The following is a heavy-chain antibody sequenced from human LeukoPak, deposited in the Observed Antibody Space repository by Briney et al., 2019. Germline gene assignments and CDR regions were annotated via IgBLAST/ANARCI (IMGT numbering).Heavy chain of an antibody. Sequence: SETLSLTCTVSGDSITSRNSYWVWIRQTPGKGLQWLGSVYFSGSAYHNMSLERRLTITVDTSKNQFSLKLKSVIAADTAVYFCARRLFGGSTGVYFYYYMDVWGKGTTVAVSS. J-gene: IGHJ6*03. CDR2: VYFSGSA. CDR3: ARRLFGGSTGVYFYYYMDV. D-gene: IGHD1-1*01. V-gene: IGHV4-39*01. CDR1: GDSITSRNSY.